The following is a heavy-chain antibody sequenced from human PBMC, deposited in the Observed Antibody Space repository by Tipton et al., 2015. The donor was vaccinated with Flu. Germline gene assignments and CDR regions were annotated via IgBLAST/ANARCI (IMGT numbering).Heavy chain of an antibody. V-gene: IGHV4-61*01. D-gene: IGHD3-16*01. CDR3: ARARAPYYYYAMDV. Sequence: TLSLTCSVSGDSIGSDYCWGWVRQPPGKGLEWIGYIYNTVTSNYNPSLKSRLTISVDSSKNQFSLKLTSVTAADTAVYYCARARAPYYYYAMDVWGQGTTVTVS. CDR1: GDSIGSDYC. CDR2: IYNTVTS. J-gene: IGHJ6*02.